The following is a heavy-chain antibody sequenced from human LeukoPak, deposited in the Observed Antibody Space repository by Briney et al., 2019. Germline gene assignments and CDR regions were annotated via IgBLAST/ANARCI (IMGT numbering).Heavy chain of an antibody. CDR2: IYYSGST. CDR1: GGSISSYY. J-gene: IGHJ6*02. D-gene: IGHD3-10*01. Sequence: SETLYLTCTVSGGSISSYYWSWIRQPPGKGLEWIGYIYYSGSTNYNPSLKSRVTISVDTSKNQFSLKLSSVTAADTAVYYCARCTNMVSAYYYGMDVWGQGTTVTVSS. V-gene: IGHV4-59*08. CDR3: ARCTNMVSAYYYGMDV.